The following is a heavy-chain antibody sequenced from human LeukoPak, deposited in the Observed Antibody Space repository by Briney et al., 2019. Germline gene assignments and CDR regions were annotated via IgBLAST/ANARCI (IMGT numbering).Heavy chain of an antibody. D-gene: IGHD3-9*01. CDR1: GFTFSSYA. CDR2: ISYDGSNK. J-gene: IGHJ6*02. Sequence: GGSLRLSCAASGFTFSSYAMHWVRQAPGKGLEWVAVISYDGSNKYYADSVKGRFTISRDNSKNTLYLQMNSLRAEDTAVYYCARDVLRYFEGQYGMDVWGQGTTVTVSS. CDR3: ARDVLRYFEGQYGMDV. V-gene: IGHV3-30-3*01.